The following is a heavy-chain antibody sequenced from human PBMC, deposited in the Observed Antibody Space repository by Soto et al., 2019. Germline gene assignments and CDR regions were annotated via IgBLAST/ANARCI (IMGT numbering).Heavy chain of an antibody. CDR1: GYSITNGYY. J-gene: IGHJ3*02. D-gene: IGHD3-9*01. V-gene: IGHV4-61*01. CDR3: ARVCPNYDILTGPDAFDI. CDR2: IYYSGST. Sequence: LSLTCAVSGYSITNGYYWGWVRQPPGKGLDWIGYIYYSGSTNYNPSLKSRVTISVDTSKNQFSLKLSSVTAADTAVYYCARVCPNYDILTGPDAFDIGGQGTMVTVSS.